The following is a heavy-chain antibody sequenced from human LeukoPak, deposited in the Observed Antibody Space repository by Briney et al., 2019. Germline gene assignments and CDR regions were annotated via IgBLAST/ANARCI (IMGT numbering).Heavy chain of an antibody. CDR1: GFTVSSHY. D-gene: IGHD5-18*01. CDR2: IYISGST. CDR3: ADREWGYSNGYDY. Sequence: GGSLRLSCAASGFTVSSHYMSWVRQAPGKGLEWVSVIYISGSTYYADSVKGRFTISRDNSKNTLYLQLNSLRAEDTAVYYCADREWGYSNGYDYWGQGTLVTVSS. V-gene: IGHV3-53*01. J-gene: IGHJ4*02.